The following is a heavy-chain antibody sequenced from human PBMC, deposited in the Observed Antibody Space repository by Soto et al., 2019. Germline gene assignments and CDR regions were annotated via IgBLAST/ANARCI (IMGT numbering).Heavy chain of an antibody. CDR2: IRSKAYGGTT. D-gene: IGHD3-10*01. V-gene: IGHV3-49*03. J-gene: IGHJ5*02. CDR3: AKEATYYGSGSYYPNNWFDP. Sequence: GGSLRLSCTASGFTFGDYAMSWFRQAPGKGLEWVGFIRSKAYGGTTEYAASVKGRFTISRDDSKSIAYLQMNSLKTEDTAVYYCAKEATYYGSGSYYPNNWFDPWGQGTLVTVSS. CDR1: GFTFGDYA.